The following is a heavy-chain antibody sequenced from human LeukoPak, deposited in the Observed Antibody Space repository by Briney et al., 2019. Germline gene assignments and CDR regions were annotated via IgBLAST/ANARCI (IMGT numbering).Heavy chain of an antibody. CDR2: IMPLFNTA. Sequence: GASVKVSCKASGGTFSSYSITWVRQAPGQGLEWMGGIMPLFNTANYAQQFQGRVTITTDESTSTAYMELSSLRFEDTAMYYCARVDRYHYYLGVWGKGTTVTVSS. CDR3: ARVDRYHYYLGV. V-gene: IGHV1-69*05. CDR1: GGTFSSYS. J-gene: IGHJ6*03.